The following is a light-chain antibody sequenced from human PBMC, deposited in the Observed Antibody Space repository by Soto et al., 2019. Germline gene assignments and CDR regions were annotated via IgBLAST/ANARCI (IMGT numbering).Light chain of an antibody. CDR1: GNDVGAYNY. CDR3: CSYAGGYIYH. J-gene: IGLJ1*01. CDR2: DVT. Sequence: QCVLTQPRSVSVSPGRSVTISCTGSGNDVGAYNYVSWYQQHPARTPKLMIYDVTKWPSGVPERFSGSKSGNTASLTISGLQAEDEADYFCCSYAGGYIYHFGTGTKVTVL. V-gene: IGLV2-11*01.